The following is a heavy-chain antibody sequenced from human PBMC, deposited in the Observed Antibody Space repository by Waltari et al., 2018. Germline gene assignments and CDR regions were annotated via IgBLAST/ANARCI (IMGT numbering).Heavy chain of an antibody. CDR3: ARMELWLGWFDP. D-gene: IGHD5-18*01. J-gene: IGHJ5*02. CDR1: GFTVSSTS. Sequence: EVQLVESGGGLIQPGGSLRLSCAASGFTVSSTSMSWVRQAPGKGLEWVSVIYSGGSTYYADSVKGRFTISRDNSKNTLYLQMNSLRAEDTAVYYCARMELWLGWFDPWGQGTLVTVSS. V-gene: IGHV3-53*01. CDR2: IYSGGST.